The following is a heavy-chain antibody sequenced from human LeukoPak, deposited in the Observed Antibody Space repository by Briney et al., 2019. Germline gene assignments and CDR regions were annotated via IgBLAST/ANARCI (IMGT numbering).Heavy chain of an antibody. CDR1: GGSISSHY. J-gene: IGHJ4*02. CDR2: IYYSGSI. V-gene: IGHV4-59*11. CDR3: ARERIAAAAFDY. D-gene: IGHD6-13*01. Sequence: PSETLSLTCTVSGGSISSHYWSWIRQPPGKGLEWIGYIYYSGSINYNPSLKSRVTISVDTSKNQFSLKLSSVTAADTAVYYCARERIAAAAFDYWGQGTLVTVSS.